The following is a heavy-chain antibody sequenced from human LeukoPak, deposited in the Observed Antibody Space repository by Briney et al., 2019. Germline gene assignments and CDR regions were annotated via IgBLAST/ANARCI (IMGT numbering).Heavy chain of an antibody. CDR1: GGSISSSSYY. D-gene: IGHD1-26*01. CDR3: ARGVVGVGGSYHNFDY. J-gene: IGHJ4*02. Sequence: PSETLSLTCTVSGGSISSSSYYWGWIRQPPGKGLEWIGSSYYSGSTYYNPSLKSRVTISVDTSKNQFSLKLSSVSAADTAVYYCARGVVGVGGSYHNFDYWGQGTLVTVSS. CDR2: SYYSGST. V-gene: IGHV4-39*01.